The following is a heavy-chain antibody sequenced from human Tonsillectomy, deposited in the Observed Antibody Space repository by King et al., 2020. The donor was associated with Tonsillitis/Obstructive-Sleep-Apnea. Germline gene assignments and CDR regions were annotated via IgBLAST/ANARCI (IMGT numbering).Heavy chain of an antibody. CDR2: INHSGST. J-gene: IGHJ4*02. V-gene: IGHV4-34*01. Sequence: VQLQQWGAGLLKPSETLTLTCAVYGGSFSGYYWSWIRQPPGKGLEWIGKINHSGSTNYNPSLKSRVTISVDTSKNQFSLKLSSVTAADTAVYYCARVIGDCSSTSCYFDYWGQGTLVTVSS. CDR1: GGSFSGYY. CDR3: ARVIGDCSSTSCYFDY. D-gene: IGHD2-2*01.